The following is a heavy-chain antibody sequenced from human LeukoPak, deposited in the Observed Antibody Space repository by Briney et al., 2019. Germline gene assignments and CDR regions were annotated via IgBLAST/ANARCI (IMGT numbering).Heavy chain of an antibody. Sequence: GGSQRLSCAASGFTFDDYAMHWVRQAPGKGPEWVSGISCNSGSIGYADSVKGRFTISRGNAKNSLYLEMNGLRAEDMVLYYCAKVTAPYYYDSSGLDAFDIWGQGTMVTVSS. J-gene: IGHJ3*02. CDR2: ISCNSGSI. CDR3: AKVTAPYYYDSSGLDAFDI. D-gene: IGHD3-22*01. V-gene: IGHV3-9*03. CDR1: GFTFDDYA.